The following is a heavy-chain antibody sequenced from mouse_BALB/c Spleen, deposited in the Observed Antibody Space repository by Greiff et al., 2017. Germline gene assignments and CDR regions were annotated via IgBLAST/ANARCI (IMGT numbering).Heavy chain of an antibody. V-gene: IGHV1-12*01. CDR2: IYPGNGDT. Sequence: LQQPGAELVKPGASVKMSCKASGYTFTSYNMHWVKQTPGQGLEWIGAIYPGNGDTSYNQKFKGKATLTADKSSSTAYMQLSSLTSEDSAVYYCARDYGSSYGGYFDYWGQGTTLTVSS. J-gene: IGHJ2*01. CDR1: GYTFTSYN. CDR3: ARDYGSSYGGYFDY. D-gene: IGHD1-1*01.